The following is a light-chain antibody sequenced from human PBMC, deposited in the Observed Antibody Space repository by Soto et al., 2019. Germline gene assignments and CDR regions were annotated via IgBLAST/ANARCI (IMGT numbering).Light chain of an antibody. CDR3: QQYNSYSQT. V-gene: IGKV1-5*01. Sequence: DIRMPQSPSTLSASVGDRVTITCRAAQSISSWLSWYKKNQGKAPRLLIYGASSWESGVPSRFSGRGSGTEFTLTISSLQSDDFATYYCQQYNSYSQTSGQGTKVDIK. CDR1: QSISSW. CDR2: GAS. J-gene: IGKJ1*01.